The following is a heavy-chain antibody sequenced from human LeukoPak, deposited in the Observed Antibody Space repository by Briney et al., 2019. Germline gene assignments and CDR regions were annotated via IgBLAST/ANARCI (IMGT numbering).Heavy chain of an antibody. CDR1: GFTFSSYA. CDR3: AKRGCSGGSCYSPDPEY. J-gene: IGHJ4*02. Sequence: GGSLRPSCAASGFTFSSYAMSWVRQAPGKGLEWVSAISGSGGSTYYADSVKGRFTISRDNSKNTLYLQMNSLRAEDTAVYYCAKRGCSGGSCYSPDPEYWGQGTLVTVSS. CDR2: ISGSGGST. V-gene: IGHV3-23*01. D-gene: IGHD2-15*01.